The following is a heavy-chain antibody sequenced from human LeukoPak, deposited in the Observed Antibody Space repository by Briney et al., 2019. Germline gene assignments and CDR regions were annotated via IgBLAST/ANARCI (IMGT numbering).Heavy chain of an antibody. V-gene: IGHV5-51*01. J-gene: IGHJ4*02. CDR2: IYPGDSDT. CDR1: GYSFTSYW. D-gene: IGHD3-10*01. Sequence: GESLKISCKGSGYSFTSYWIGWVRQMPGKGLEWMGIIYPGDSDTRYSPSFQGQVTISADKSISTAYLQWSSLKASDTAMYYCARPYGSGSYYSKPLGYRGQGTLVTVSS. CDR3: ARPYGSGSYYSKPLGY.